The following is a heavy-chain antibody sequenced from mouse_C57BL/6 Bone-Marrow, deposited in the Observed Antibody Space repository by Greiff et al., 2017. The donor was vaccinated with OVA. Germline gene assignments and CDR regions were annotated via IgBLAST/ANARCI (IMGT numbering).Heavy chain of an antibody. Sequence: VQLQQSGPELVKPGASVKISCKASGYTFTDYNMDWVKQSHGKSLEWIGDINPNNGGTIYNQKFKGKATLTVDKSSSTAYMELRSLTSEDTAVYYCARRGYSNYDYWGQGTTLTVSS. J-gene: IGHJ2*01. CDR2: INPNNGGT. V-gene: IGHV1-18*01. D-gene: IGHD2-5*01. CDR1: GYTFTDYN. CDR3: ARRGYSNYDY.